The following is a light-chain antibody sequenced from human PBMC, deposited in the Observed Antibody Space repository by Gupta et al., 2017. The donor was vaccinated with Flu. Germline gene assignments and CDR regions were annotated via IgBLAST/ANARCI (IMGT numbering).Light chain of an antibody. CDR3: QQYRT. CDR1: QTVSSAY. V-gene: IGKV3D-20*02. CDR2: DAS. Sequence: EIVLTQSPATLSLSPGERATLSCRASQTVSSAYFAWYQQRPGQAPRLLIYDASSRAAGIPDRFSGSGSGTDFTLTISRLEPEDFAVYYCQQYRTFGQGPRWKSN. J-gene: IGKJ1*01.